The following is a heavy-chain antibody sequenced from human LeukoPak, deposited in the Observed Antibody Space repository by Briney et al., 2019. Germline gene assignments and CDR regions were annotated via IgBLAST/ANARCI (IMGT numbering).Heavy chain of an antibody. CDR3: TRVSPTGYSYGYLRAFDI. V-gene: IGHV3-49*03. CDR1: GFTFGDYA. CDR2: IRSKAYGGTT. Sequence: GGSLRLSCTASGFTFGDYAMSWFRQAPGKGLEWVGFIRSKAYGGTTEYAASVKGRFTISRDDSKSIAYLQMNSLKTEDTAVYFCTRVSPTGYSYGYLRAFDIWGQGTMVTVSS. D-gene: IGHD5-18*01. J-gene: IGHJ3*02.